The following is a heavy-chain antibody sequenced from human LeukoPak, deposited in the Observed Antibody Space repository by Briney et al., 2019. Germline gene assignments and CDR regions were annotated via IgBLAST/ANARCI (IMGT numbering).Heavy chain of an antibody. D-gene: IGHD2-21*02. Sequence: GESLKISCKGSGYSFTSYWIGWVRQMPGKGLEWMGIIYPGDSDTRYSPSFQGPVTISADKSISTAYLQWSSLKASDTAMYYCATPGGYCGGDCYYDAFDIWGQGTMVTVSS. V-gene: IGHV5-51*01. J-gene: IGHJ3*02. CDR1: GYSFTSYW. CDR2: IYPGDSDT. CDR3: ATPGGYCGGDCYYDAFDI.